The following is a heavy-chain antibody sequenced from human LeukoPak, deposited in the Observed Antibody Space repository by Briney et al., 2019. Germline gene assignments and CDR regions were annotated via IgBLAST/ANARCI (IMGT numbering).Heavy chain of an antibody. CDR3: ARVGCSGGSCYSVTYYYYGMDV. Sequence: GGSLRLSCAASGFTFSSYGMHWVRQAPGKGLEWVAVIWYDGSNKYYADSVKGRFTISRDNSKNTLYLQMNSLRAEDTAVYYCARVGCSGGSCYSVTYYYYGMDVWGQGTTVTVSS. CDR2: IWYDGSNK. V-gene: IGHV3-33*01. D-gene: IGHD2-15*01. J-gene: IGHJ6*02. CDR1: GFTFSSYG.